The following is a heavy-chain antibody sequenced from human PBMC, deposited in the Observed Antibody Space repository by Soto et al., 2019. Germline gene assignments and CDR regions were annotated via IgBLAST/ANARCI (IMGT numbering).Heavy chain of an antibody. D-gene: IGHD3-9*01. V-gene: IGHV4-59*01. J-gene: IGHJ2*01. CDR3: ARGVNFFFQAEDGIRDFRSVSAFLLNRSSDL. Sequence: KGLEWIGYIYYSGSTNYNPSLKSRVTISVDTSKNQFSLKLSSVPAADTAVYYCARGVNFFFQAEDGIRDFRSVSAFLLNRSSDL. CDR2: IYYSGST.